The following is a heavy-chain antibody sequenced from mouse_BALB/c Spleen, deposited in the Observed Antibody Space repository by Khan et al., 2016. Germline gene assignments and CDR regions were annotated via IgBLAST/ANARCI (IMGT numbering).Heavy chain of an antibody. D-gene: IGHD2-14*01. Sequence: EVQLQESGPSLVKPSQTLSLTCSVTGDSITCGYWNWIRKFPGNKLEYMGYINYSGNTYYNPVLKSRISISRDTSKSQHYLQYISVTTEDTATYCCARSIRNDTWFAYWGQGTLVTVSA. CDR2: INYSGNT. CDR1: GDSITCGY. V-gene: IGHV3-8*02. CDR3: ARSIRNDTWFAY. J-gene: IGHJ3*01.